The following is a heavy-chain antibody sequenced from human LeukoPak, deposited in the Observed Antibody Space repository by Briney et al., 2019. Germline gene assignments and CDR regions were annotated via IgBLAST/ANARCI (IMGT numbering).Heavy chain of an antibody. D-gene: IGHD3-16*01. CDR3: ARGAPWGSYFDY. CDR2: ITNDGSTP. Sequence: GGSLRLSCAASGFTFSNYWMHWVRQAPGKGLVWVSHITNDGSTPTYADSVEGRFTNPRDNAQNTLYLQMNSLRAEDTAVYYCARGAPWGSYFDYWGQGTLVTVSS. CDR1: GFTFSNYW. J-gene: IGHJ4*02. V-gene: IGHV3-74*01.